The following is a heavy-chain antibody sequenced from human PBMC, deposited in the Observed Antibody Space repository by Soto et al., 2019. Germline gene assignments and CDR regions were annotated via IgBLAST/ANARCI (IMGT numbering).Heavy chain of an antibody. CDR1: GYTFTSYG. V-gene: IGHV1-18*01. CDR3: ARDRQYYDFWSGYYGMDV. Sequence: GASVKVSCKASGYTFTSYGISWVRQAPGQGLEWMGWISAYNGNTNYAQKIQGRVTMTTDTSTSTAYMELRSLRSDDTAVYYCARDRQYYDFWSGYYGMDVWGQGTTVTVSS. D-gene: IGHD3-3*01. J-gene: IGHJ6*02. CDR2: ISAYNGNT.